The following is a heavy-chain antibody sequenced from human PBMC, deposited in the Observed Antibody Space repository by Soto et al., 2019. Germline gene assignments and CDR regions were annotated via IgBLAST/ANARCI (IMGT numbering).Heavy chain of an antibody. D-gene: IGHD3-10*01. V-gene: IGHV4-31*03. CDR3: ARVLRFGELSSPLIAFDI. J-gene: IGHJ3*02. CDR2: IYYSGST. CDR1: GGSISSGGYY. Sequence: TLSLTCTVSGGSISSGGYYWSWIRQHPGKGLEWIGYIYYSGSTYYNPSLKSRVTISVDTSKNQFSLKLSSVTAADTAVYYCARVLRFGELSSPLIAFDIWGQGTMVTVSS.